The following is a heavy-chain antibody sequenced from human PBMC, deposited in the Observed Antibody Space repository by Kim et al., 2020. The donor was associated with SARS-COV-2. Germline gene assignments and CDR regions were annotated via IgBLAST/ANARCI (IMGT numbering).Heavy chain of an antibody. Sequence: SETLSLTCTVSGGSISSSSYYWGWIRQPPGKGLEWIGSIYYSGSTYYNPSLKSRVTISVDTSKNQFSLKLSSVTAADTAVYYCAPVLWSGYNNWFDSWC. CDR1: GGSISSSSYY. V-gene: IGHV4-39*01. CDR2: IYYSGST. J-gene: IGHJ5*01. D-gene: IGHD3-3*01. CDR3: APVLWSGYNNWFDS.